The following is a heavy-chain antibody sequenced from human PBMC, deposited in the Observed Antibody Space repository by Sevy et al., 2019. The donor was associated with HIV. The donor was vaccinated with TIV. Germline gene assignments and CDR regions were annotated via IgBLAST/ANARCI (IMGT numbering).Heavy chain of an antibody. Sequence: GGSLRLSCAASGFTFSSYWMSWVRQAPGKGLEWVANIKEDGSERNYLDSVKGRFTISRDNAKESLYLQINSLRAEDTAVYYCARHCSGGSCYSLLPHYYYGMDVWGQGTTVTVSS. D-gene: IGHD2-15*01. CDR3: ARHCSGGSCYSLLPHYYYGMDV. CDR1: GFTFSSYW. J-gene: IGHJ6*02. CDR2: IKEDGSER. V-gene: IGHV3-7*01.